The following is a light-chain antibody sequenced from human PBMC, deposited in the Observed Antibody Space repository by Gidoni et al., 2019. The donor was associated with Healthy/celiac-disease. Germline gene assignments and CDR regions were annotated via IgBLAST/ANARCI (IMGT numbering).Light chain of an antibody. V-gene: IGKV1-33*01. CDR2: DAS. J-gene: IGKJ3*01. CDR1: QDINNY. CDR3: QQYDNLLFT. Sequence: DIQMTQSPSSLSASVGDRVTITCQASQDINNYLNWYQQKPGKAPKLLIYDASNLETGVPSRFSGSGSGTDFTFTISSLQPEDIATYYCQQYDNLLFTFGPRTKVDIK.